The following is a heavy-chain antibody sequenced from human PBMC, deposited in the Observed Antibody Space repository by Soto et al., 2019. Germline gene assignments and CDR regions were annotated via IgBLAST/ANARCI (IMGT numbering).Heavy chain of an antibody. J-gene: IGHJ3*02. CDR1: GFTFSSYG. CDR3: AKEGAARGPDAFDI. D-gene: IGHD6-6*01. V-gene: IGHV3-30*18. Sequence: GGSLRLSCAASGFTFSSYGMHWVRQAPGKGLEWVAVISYDGSNKYYADSVKGRFTISRDNSKNTLYLQMNSLRAEDTAVYYCAKEGAARGPDAFDIWGQGTMVTVSS. CDR2: ISYDGSNK.